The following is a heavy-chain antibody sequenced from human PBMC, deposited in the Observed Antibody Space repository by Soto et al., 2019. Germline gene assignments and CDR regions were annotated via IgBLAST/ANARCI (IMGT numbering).Heavy chain of an antibody. Sequence: QVQLQQWGAGLLKPSETLSLTCAVYGGSFSGYYWSWIRQPPGKGLEWIGEINHSGSANYNPSLKSRVTISVDTSKNPFSLKLSSVTAADTAVYYCARSRYDIDYWGQGTLVTVSS. D-gene: IGHD2-2*01. V-gene: IGHV4-34*01. J-gene: IGHJ4*02. CDR1: GGSFSGYY. CDR2: INHSGSA. CDR3: ARSRYDIDY.